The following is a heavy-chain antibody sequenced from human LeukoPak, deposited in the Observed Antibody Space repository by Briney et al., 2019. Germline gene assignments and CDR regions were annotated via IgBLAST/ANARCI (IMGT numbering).Heavy chain of an antibody. Sequence: SGTLSLTCTVSGGSISSGGYYWSWIRQHPGKGLEWIGYIYYSGSTYYNPSLKSRVTISVDTSKNQFSLKLSSVTAADTAVYYCARVGIVGVTDYWGQGTLVTVSS. V-gene: IGHV4-31*03. CDR3: ARVGIVGVTDY. J-gene: IGHJ4*02. D-gene: IGHD1-26*01. CDR2: IYYSGST. CDR1: GGSISSGGYY.